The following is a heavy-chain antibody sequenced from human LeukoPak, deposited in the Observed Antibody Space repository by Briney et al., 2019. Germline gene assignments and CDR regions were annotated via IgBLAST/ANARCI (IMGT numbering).Heavy chain of an antibody. V-gene: IGHV3-66*01. CDR1: GFTVSNNH. CDR3: ARGTDTSGWLDC. Sequence: GGSLRLSCAASGFTVSNNHMTGVRQAPGKGLEWVSFIYSGGRTYYGDSVKGRFTISRDNSKNTLYLQMNSLRAEDTAVYYCARGTDTSGWLDCSGQGTLVTVSS. J-gene: IGHJ5*01. CDR2: IYSGGRT. D-gene: IGHD6-19*01.